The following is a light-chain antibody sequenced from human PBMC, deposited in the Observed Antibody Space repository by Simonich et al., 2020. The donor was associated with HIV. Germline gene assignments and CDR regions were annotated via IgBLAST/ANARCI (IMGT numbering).Light chain of an antibody. V-gene: IGLV2-23*01. CDR2: EGS. J-gene: IGLJ2*01. CDR1: SSDVGSYNL. CDR3: CSYAGSSTYVV. Sequence: QSALTQPASVSGSPGQSITISCTGTSSDVGSYNLVSWYQQHPGKAPQLMIYEGSKRPAGVSNRCSGSKSGNTASLTISGLQAEDEADYYCCSYAGSSTYVVFGGGTKLTVL.